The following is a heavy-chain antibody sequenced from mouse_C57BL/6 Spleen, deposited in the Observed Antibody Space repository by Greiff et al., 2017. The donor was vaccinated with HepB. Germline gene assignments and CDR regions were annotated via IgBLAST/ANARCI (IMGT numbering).Heavy chain of an antibody. V-gene: IGHV3-6*01. CDR3: ARIYDGYSYAMDY. CDR1: GYSITSGYY. D-gene: IGHD2-3*01. J-gene: IGHJ4*01. CDR2: ISYDGSN. Sequence: EVHLVESGPGLVKPSQSLSLSCSVTGYSITSGYYWYWIRQSTGNKLEWMGYISYDGSNNYNPSLKNRISITRDTSKNQFFLKLNSVTTEDAATYYGARIYDGYSYAMDYWGQGTSVTVSS.